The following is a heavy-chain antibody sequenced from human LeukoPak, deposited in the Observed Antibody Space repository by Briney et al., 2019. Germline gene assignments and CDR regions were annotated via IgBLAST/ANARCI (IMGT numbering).Heavy chain of an antibody. V-gene: IGHV3-21*01. CDR1: GFTFSSYS. D-gene: IGHD1-26*01. Sequence: GGSLRLSCAASGFTFSSYSMNWVRQAPGKGLEGVSSLSSGSSYMYYADSVKGRFTISRDNAKNSLYLQMNSLRAEDTAVYYCARDSRLVGTDFDYWGQGTLVTVSS. J-gene: IGHJ4*02. CDR2: LSSGSSYM. CDR3: ARDSRLVGTDFDY.